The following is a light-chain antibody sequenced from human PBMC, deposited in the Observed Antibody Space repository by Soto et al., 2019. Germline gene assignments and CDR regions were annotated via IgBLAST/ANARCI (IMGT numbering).Light chain of an antibody. Sequence: PTNPSPSSRPASLRYGFPLSCRASQSISHWMAWYKQKPGTAPKLLIYHASTLEGGVPSRFSGSGSGTEFTLTISSLQPDDFATYYCQQYNSYSFGQGTKVDI. CDR1: QSISHW. CDR3: QQYNSYS. V-gene: IGKV1-5*01. J-gene: IGKJ1*01. CDR2: HAS.